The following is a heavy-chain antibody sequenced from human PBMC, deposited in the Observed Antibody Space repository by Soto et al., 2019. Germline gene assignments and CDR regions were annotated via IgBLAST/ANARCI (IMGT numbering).Heavy chain of an antibody. J-gene: IGHJ5*02. CDR1: GDSVSSNSAA. V-gene: IGHV6-1*01. CDR2: TYYRSKWYN. Sequence: KQSQTLSLTCAISGDSVSSNSAAWNWIRQSPSRGLEWLGRTYYRSKWYNDYAVSVKSRITINPDTSKNQFSLQLNSVTPEDTAVYYCAREDDYIWGSYRLKSWFDPWGQGTLVTVSS. CDR3: AREDDYIWGSYRLKSWFDP. D-gene: IGHD3-16*02.